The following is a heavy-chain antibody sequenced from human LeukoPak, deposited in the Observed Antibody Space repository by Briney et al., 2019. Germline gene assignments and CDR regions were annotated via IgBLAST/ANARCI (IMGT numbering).Heavy chain of an antibody. CDR1: GGSFSGYY. Sequence: SETLSLTCAVYGGSFSGYYWSWIRQPPGKGLEWMGEINHSGSTNYNPSLKSQVTISVDTSKNQFSLKLSSVTAADTAVYCCARGGAWRRGFDYWGQGTLVTVSS. D-gene: IGHD3-10*01. CDR2: INHSGST. V-gene: IGHV4-34*01. J-gene: IGHJ4*02. CDR3: ARGGAWRRGFDY.